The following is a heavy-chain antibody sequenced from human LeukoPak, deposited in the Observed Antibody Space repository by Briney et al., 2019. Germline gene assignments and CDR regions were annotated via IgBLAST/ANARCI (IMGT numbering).Heavy chain of an antibody. D-gene: IGHD2-8*01. J-gene: IGHJ4*02. CDR2: INHSGST. V-gene: IGHV4-34*01. CDR3: ARVPSGTVDPSTYGVIDS. CDR1: VGSLSDSC. Sequence: PSETLSLTCDVSVGSLSDSCWSWVRQPPGKGLEWIGEINHSGSTNYNPSLKSRVTISVDTSKNQFSLKLSSVTAADTAVYYCARVPSGTVDPSTYGVIDSWGQGTLVTVSS.